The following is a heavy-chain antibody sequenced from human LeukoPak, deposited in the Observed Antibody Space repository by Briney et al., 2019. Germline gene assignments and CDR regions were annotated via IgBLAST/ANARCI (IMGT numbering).Heavy chain of an antibody. Sequence: GGSLRLSCAASGFTFSSYGMHWVRQAPGKGLEWVAVMSYDGSDKDCADSVKGRFTISRDNSKNTLYLQMNSLRAEDTAVYYCAKEGAGYNWNGGGYFDLWGQGTLVTVSS. CDR2: MSYDGSDK. CDR1: GFTFSSYG. V-gene: IGHV3-30*18. D-gene: IGHD1-1*01. CDR3: AKEGAGYNWNGGGYFDL. J-gene: IGHJ4*02.